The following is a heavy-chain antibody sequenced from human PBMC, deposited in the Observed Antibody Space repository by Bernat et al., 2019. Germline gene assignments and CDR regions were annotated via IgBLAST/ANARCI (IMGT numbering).Heavy chain of an antibody. CDR3: AREANWGYLLDY. J-gene: IGHJ4*02. D-gene: IGHD7-27*01. CDR2: IYYSGST. CDR1: GGSISSVGYY. Sequence: QVQLQESGPGLVKPSQTLSLTCTVSGGSISSVGYYWSWIRQHPGKGLEWIGYIYYSGSTYYNPSLKSRVTISVDTSKNQYSLKLSSVTAADTAVYYCAREANWGYLLDYWGQGTLVTVSS. V-gene: IGHV4-31*03.